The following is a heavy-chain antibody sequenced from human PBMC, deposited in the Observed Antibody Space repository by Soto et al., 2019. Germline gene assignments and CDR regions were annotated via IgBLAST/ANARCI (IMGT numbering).Heavy chain of an antibody. CDR2: IYYSGST. D-gene: IGHD2-2*02. V-gene: IGHV4-30-4*01. CDR3: ARVGYCINTSCYMGWFDP. J-gene: IGHJ5*02. Sequence: ASETLSLTCTVSGVSIVSGDHYWTWIRQPPGKGLEWIGYIYYSGSTYYNPSLKSRVTISVDTSKNQFSLKLSSVTAADTAVYYCARVGYCINTSCYMGWFDPWGQGTLVTVSS. CDR1: GVSIVSGDHY.